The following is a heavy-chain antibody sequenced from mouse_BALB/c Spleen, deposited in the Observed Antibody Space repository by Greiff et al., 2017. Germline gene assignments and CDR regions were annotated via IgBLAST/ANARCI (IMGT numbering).Heavy chain of an antibody. CDR2: IDPETGGT. CDR1: GYTFTDYE. J-gene: IGHJ4*01. Sequence: QVQLQQPGAELVRPGASVTLSCKASGYTFTDYEMHWVKQTPVHGLEWIGAIDPETGGTAYNQKFKGKATLTADKSSSTAYMELRSLTSEDSAVYYCTRRGGYLYAMDYWGQGTSVTVSS. D-gene: IGHD2-2*01. CDR3: TRRGGYLYAMDY. V-gene: IGHV1-15*01.